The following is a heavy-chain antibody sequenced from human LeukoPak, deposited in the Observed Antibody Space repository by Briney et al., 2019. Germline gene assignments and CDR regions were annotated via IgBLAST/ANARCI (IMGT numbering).Heavy chain of an antibody. Sequence: GASVKVSCKASGYTFTSYGISWVRQAPGQGLEWMGRIIPILGIANYAQKFQGRVTITADKSTSTAYMELSSLRSEDTAVYYCARGGRDGYNYYFDYWGQGTLVTVSS. V-gene: IGHV1-69*04. D-gene: IGHD5-24*01. CDR3: ARGGRDGYNYYFDY. CDR2: IIPILGIA. J-gene: IGHJ4*02. CDR1: GYTFTSYG.